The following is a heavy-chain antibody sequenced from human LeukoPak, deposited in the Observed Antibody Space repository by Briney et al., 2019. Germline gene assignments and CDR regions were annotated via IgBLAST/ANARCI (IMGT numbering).Heavy chain of an antibody. CDR1: GYTFTSYG. V-gene: IGHV1-18*01. Sequence: ASVKVSCKASGYTFTSYGISWVRQAPGQGLEWMGWISAYNGNTNYAQKLQGRVTMTTDTSTSTAYMELRSLRSDDAAVYYCARTPYYYDSSGYYDYWGQGTLVTVSS. D-gene: IGHD3-22*01. CDR2: ISAYNGNT. CDR3: ARTPYYYDSSGYYDY. J-gene: IGHJ4*02.